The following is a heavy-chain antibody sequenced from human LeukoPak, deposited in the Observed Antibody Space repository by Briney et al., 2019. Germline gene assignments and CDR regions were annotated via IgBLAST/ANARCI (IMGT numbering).Heavy chain of an antibody. CDR3: ARVSPGYSSGWYEDY. Sequence: GGSLRLSCAASGFTFDDYAMHWVRQAPGKGLEWVSGISWNSGSIGYADSAKGRFTISRDNAKNSLYLQMNSLRAEDTAVYYCARVSPGYSSGWYEDYWGQGTLVTVSS. CDR2: ISWNSGSI. CDR1: GFTFDDYA. D-gene: IGHD6-19*01. V-gene: IGHV3-9*01. J-gene: IGHJ4*02.